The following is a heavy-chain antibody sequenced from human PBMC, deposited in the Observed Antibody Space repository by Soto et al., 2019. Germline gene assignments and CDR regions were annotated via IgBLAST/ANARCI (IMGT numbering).Heavy chain of an antibody. Sequence: QVQLVQSGAEVKKPGSSVKVSCKASGGTFSSYAISWVRQAPGQGLEWMGGIIPIFGTANYAQKFQGRVTITADESTSTAYMELSSLRSEDTPVYYCARATYSGSYFGAAWFDPWGQGTLVTVSS. J-gene: IGHJ5*02. CDR1: GGTFSSYA. V-gene: IGHV1-69*01. CDR3: ARATYSGSYFGAAWFDP. CDR2: IIPIFGTA. D-gene: IGHD1-26*01.